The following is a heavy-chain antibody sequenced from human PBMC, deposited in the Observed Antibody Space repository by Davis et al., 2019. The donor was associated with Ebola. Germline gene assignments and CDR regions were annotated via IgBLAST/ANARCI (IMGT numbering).Heavy chain of an antibody. CDR2: ISSSGSTI. J-gene: IGHJ4*02. CDR1: GFTFSFSP. D-gene: IGHD3-10*01. Sequence: GESLKISCAASGFTFSFSPLNWVRQAPGKGLEWVSYISSSGSTIYYADSVKGRFTISRDNAKNSLYLQMNSLRAEDTAVYYCAREAALYYYGSGISDYWGQGTLVTASS. CDR3: AREAALYYYGSGISDY. V-gene: IGHV3-48*04.